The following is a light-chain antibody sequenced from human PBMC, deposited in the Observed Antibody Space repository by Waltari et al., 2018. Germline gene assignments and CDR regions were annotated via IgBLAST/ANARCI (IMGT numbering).Light chain of an antibody. J-gene: IGLJ2*01. CDR3: QVWDTTNFHPL. V-gene: IGLV3-21*04. CDR1: NIGSDS. CDR2: YDD. Sequence: SYVLTQPPSVSVTPGKTATISCGGDNIGSDSVQWYQQKPGQAPMVVIFYDDDRPSGIPERFSGSNSGNTATLTISRVEAGDEADYYCQVWDTTNFHPLFGGGTKLTVL.